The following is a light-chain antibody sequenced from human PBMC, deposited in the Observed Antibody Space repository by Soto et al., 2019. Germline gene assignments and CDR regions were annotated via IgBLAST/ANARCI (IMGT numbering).Light chain of an antibody. J-gene: IGKJ4*01. CDR2: GAS. CDR3: QKDGSCPHT. Sequence: EIVLTQSPANLSLSPGERATLSCRASQSVSSNLAWYQQKPGQAPRLLIYGASSRATGIPDRFSGSGSGTDVTLTISGLEAVGLAVYYCQKDGSCPHTVGGGTKVDIK. V-gene: IGKV3-20*01. CDR1: QSVSSN.